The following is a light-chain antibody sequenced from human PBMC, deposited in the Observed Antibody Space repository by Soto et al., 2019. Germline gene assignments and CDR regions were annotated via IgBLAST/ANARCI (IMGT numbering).Light chain of an antibody. CDR1: GSDVSGYNF. CDR2: EVS. CDR3: SSYVNYNTFVI. V-gene: IGLV2-11*01. Sequence: QSVLTQPRSVSGSPGQSVTISCTGAGSDVSGYNFLSWYQQYPGKAPKVVITEVSNRPSGVSNRFSGSKSGNTASLTISGLQAEDEADYYCSSYVNYNTFVIFGGGTKLTVL. J-gene: IGLJ2*01.